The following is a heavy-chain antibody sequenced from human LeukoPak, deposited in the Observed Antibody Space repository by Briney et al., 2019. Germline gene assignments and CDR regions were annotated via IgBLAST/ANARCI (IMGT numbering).Heavy chain of an antibody. CDR2: IYYSGST. CDR1: GGSISSYY. J-gene: IGHJ3*02. Sequence: PSETLSLTCTVSGGSISSYYWSWIRQPPGKGLEWIGYIYYSGSTNYNPSLKSRVTISVDTSKNQFPLKLSSVTAADTAVYYCASQLEQDAFDIWGQGTMVTVSS. CDR3: ASQLEQDAFDI. V-gene: IGHV4-59*01. D-gene: IGHD1-1*01.